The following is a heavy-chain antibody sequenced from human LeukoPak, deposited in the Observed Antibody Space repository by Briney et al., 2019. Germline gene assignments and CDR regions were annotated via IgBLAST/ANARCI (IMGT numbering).Heavy chain of an antibody. D-gene: IGHD6-13*01. V-gene: IGHV3-23*01. CDR3: AKAPYSSPDTFNWFDP. CDR2: ISGSGGST. Sequence: GGSLRLSCAASGLTSSSYAMSWVHPAPGKGLEWVSAISGSGGSTYYADSVKGRFTISRDNSKNTLYLQMNSLRAQDTAVYYCAKAPYSSPDTFNWFDPWGQGTLVTVSS. J-gene: IGHJ5*02. CDR1: GLTSSSYA.